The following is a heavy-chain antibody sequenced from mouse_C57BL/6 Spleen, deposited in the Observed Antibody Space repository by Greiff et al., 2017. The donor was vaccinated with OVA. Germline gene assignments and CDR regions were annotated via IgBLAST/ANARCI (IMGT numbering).Heavy chain of an antibody. J-gene: IGHJ4*01. Sequence: QVQLQQPGAELVRPGSSVKLSCKASGYTFPSYWMDWVKQRPGQGLEWIGNIYPSDSETHYNQKFKDKATLTVDKSSSTAYMQLSSLTSEDSAVYYCAREGATVGAMDYWGQGTSVTVSS. D-gene: IGHD1-1*01. CDR1: GYTFPSYW. CDR2: IYPSDSET. CDR3: AREGATVGAMDY. V-gene: IGHV1-61*01.